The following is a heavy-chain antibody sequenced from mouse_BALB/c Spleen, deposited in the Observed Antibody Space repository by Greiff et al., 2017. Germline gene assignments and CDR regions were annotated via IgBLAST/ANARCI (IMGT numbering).Heavy chain of an antibody. CDR1: GYAFSSYW. D-gene: IGHD2-14*01. CDR3: ASRGGYPFAY. CDR2: IYPGDGDT. V-gene: IGHV1-80*01. J-gene: IGHJ3*01. Sequence: VQLQQSGAELVRPGSSVKISCKASGYAFSSYWMNWVKQRPGQGLEWIGQIYPGDGDTNYNGKFKGKATLTADKSSSTAYMQLSSLTSEDSAVYFCASRGGYPFAYWGQGTLVTVSA.